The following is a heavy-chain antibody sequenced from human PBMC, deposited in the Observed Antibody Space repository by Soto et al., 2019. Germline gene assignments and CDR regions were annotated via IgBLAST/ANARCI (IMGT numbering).Heavy chain of an antibody. V-gene: IGHV3-48*02. CDR3: ARVLHGYSGFEDHFDY. Sequence: PGGSLRLSCAASGFTFSTYSMNWVRQAPGKGLEWISYISTTGGTIYYADSVMGRFTISRDNAKNSLYLQMNSLRDDDTAVYYCARVLHGYSGFEDHFDYWGQGALVTVSS. CDR2: ISTTGGTI. D-gene: IGHD5-12*01. CDR1: GFTFSTYS. J-gene: IGHJ4*02.